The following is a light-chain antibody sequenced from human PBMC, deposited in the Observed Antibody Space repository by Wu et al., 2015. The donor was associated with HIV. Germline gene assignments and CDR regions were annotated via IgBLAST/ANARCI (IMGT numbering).Light chain of an antibody. CDR3: QQSYSNPT. CDR1: QSISRN. CDR2: AAS. V-gene: IGKV1-39*01. J-gene: IGKJ3*01. Sequence: IQMTQSPSSLSASVGDTVTITCRARQSISRNLNWYQQKPGKAPKLLIYAASNLQSGVPSRFSGSGSGTDFTLTISSLQSEDFATYFCQQSYSNPTFGPGTRVDIK.